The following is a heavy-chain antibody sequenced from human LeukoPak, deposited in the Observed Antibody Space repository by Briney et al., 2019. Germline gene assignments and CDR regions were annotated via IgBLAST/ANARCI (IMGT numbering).Heavy chain of an antibody. CDR2: IRSQAYGGTT. Sequence: GQSLRLFCTAFGFISGDHAIGWAREAPGKGLEWVSFIRSQAYGGTTEYAASAQGRFTISRDDSGGVAYLQMNNLKPEDTGVYYCTRGPIQLWVHNGIDVWGQGTTVTVPS. CDR1: GFISGDHA. CDR3: TRGPIQLWVHNGIDV. D-gene: IGHD5-18*01. J-gene: IGHJ6*02. V-gene: IGHV3-49*04.